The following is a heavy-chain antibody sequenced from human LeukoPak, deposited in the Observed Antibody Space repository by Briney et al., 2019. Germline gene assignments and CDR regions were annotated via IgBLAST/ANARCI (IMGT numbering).Heavy chain of an antibody. D-gene: IGHD2-2*03. CDR3: ARVDTVPYYYYYYMDV. J-gene: IGHJ6*03. CDR1: GGSISSSSYY. V-gene: IGHV4-39*07. CDR2: IYYSGST. Sequence: PSETLSLTCTVSGGSISSSSYYWGWIRQPPGKGLEWIGSIYYSGSTYYNPSLKSRVTISVDTSKNQFSLKLSSVAAADTAVYYCARVDTVPYYYYYYMDVWGKGTTVTVSS.